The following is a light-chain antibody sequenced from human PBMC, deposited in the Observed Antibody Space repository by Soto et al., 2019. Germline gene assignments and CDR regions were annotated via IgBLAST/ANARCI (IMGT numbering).Light chain of an antibody. V-gene: IGLV2-14*01. CDR3: NSYTTLSNRV. CDR2: EVS. J-gene: IGLJ1*01. CDR1: SSDVGGYTY. Sequence: HSVLTQPASVSGSPGQSITISCTGTSSDVGGYTYFSWYQQHPGKAPKLMIYEVSNRPSGVSNRFSGSKSGNTASLTISGLQAEDEANYYCNSYTTLSNRVFGTGTKVTV.